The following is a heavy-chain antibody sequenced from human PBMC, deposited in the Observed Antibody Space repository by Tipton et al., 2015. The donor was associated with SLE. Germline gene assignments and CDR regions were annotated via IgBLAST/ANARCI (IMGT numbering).Heavy chain of an antibody. CDR2: IKEDGSEK. V-gene: IGHV3-7*03. D-gene: IGHD3-22*01. CDR1: GFTFSNYW. CDR3: ARDAYYYDSSGYDIFDY. Sequence: GSLRLSCAASGFTFSNYWMNWVRQAPGKGLEWVANIKEDGSEKYYEDSVKGRFTISRDNAKNSLYLQMNSLRAEDTALYYCARDAYYYDSSGYDIFDYWGQGTLVTVSS. J-gene: IGHJ4*02.